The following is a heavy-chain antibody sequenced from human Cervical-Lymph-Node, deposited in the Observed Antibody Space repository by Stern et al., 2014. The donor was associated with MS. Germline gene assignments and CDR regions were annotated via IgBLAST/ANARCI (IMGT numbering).Heavy chain of an antibody. J-gene: IGHJ3*02. CDR2: IYPGDSDT. CDR3: ARQGNYHDSHAFDI. V-gene: IGHV5-51*01. CDR1: GYSFSSHW. D-gene: IGHD3-22*01. Sequence: AQLVESGAEVKKSGESLKISCKGAGYSFSSHWIAWVRQKPGKGLEWMGIIYPGDSDTRHSPSFQGHVSISVDKSSSTAYLQWSSLTDSDTAIYYCARQGNYHDSHAFDIWGQGTMVIVSS.